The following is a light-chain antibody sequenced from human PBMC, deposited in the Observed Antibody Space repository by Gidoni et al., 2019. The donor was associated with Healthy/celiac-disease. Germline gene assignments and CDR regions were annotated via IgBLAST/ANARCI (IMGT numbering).Light chain of an antibody. CDR1: QSVSSSY. J-gene: IGKJ3*01. V-gene: IGKV3-20*01. Sequence: EIMLTQSPGTLSLSPGERATLSCRASQSVSSSYLAWYQQKHGQAPRLLIYGASSRATGIPDSFSGSGSGTDFTLTISRLEPEDFAVYYCQQYGSSPFTFGPGTKVDIK. CDR2: GAS. CDR3: QQYGSSPFT.